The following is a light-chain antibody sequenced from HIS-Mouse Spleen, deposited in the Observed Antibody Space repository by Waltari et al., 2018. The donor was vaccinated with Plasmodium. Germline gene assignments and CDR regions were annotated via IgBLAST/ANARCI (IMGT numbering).Light chain of an antibody. CDR2: EDS. CDR1: ALPKQY. V-gene: IGLV3-10*01. Sequence: SYELTQPPSVSVSPGQTARITCPGDALPKQYAYWYQQTSGQAPVLGIYEDSKRPSGIAERISGSSSGTMATLTIRGAQGEDEADYYCYSTDSSDNHRVFGGGTKLTVL. CDR3: YSTDSSDNHRV. J-gene: IGLJ3*02.